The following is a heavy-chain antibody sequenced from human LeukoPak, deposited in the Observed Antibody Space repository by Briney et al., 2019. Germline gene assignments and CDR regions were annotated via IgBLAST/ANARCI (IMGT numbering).Heavy chain of an antibody. CDR3: ARDQGYSGYDWRFDP. V-gene: IGHV3-11*01. D-gene: IGHD5-12*01. J-gene: IGHJ5*02. Sequence: PGGSLRLSCAASGFTFSDYYMSWIRQAPGKGLGWVSYISSSGSTIYYADSVKGRFTISRDNAKNSLYLQMNSLRAEDTAVYYCARDQGYSGYDWRFDPWGQGTLVTVSS. CDR1: GFTFSDYY. CDR2: ISSSGSTI.